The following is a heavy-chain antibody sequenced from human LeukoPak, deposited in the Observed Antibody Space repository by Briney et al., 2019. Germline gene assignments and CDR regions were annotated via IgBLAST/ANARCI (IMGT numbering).Heavy chain of an antibody. CDR1: GFTFSSYA. CDR2: ISYDGSNK. D-gene: IGHD6-19*01. J-gene: IGHJ4*02. CDR3: ARNMAVAGRRGMGLDY. V-gene: IGHV3-30-3*01. Sequence: QPGGSLRLSCAASGFTFSSYAMHWVRQAPGKGLEWVAVISYDGSNKYYADSVKGRFTISRDNSKNTLYLQMNSLRAEDTAVYYCARNMAVAGRRGMGLDYWGQGTLVTVSS.